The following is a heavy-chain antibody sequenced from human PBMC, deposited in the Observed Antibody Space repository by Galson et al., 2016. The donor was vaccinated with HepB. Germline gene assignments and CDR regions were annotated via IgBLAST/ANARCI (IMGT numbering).Heavy chain of an antibody. CDR1: GYTFTDYY. Sequence: SVKVSCKASGYTFTDYYMHWVRQAPGQGLEWMGWINPNTGGTNYAQKFQGRVTMTMDTSISTAYMELSRLRSDDTAVYYCGREGIYYYDSTVYSPFDHWGQGTLFTVSS. V-gene: IGHV1-2*02. CDR3: GREGIYYYDSTVYSPFDH. D-gene: IGHD3-22*01. J-gene: IGHJ4*02. CDR2: INPNTGGT.